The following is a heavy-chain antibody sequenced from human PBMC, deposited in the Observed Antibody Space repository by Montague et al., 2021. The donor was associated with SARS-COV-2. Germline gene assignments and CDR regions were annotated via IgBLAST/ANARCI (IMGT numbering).Heavy chain of an antibody. J-gene: IGHJ6*02. D-gene: IGHD3-10*01. CDR2: VYPSGNT. CDR3: ARVRGAALYFGEVGYYGMDV. CDR1: GASVTTCHYY. Sequence: TLSLTCTVSGASVTTCHYYWIWIRQPAGKELEWIRRVYPSGNTNSNPSLRIPVSISVAMSKNQISLKLSSVTAADAAVYYCARVRGAALYFGEVGYYGMDVWGQGTTVTVSS. V-gene: IGHV4-61*02.